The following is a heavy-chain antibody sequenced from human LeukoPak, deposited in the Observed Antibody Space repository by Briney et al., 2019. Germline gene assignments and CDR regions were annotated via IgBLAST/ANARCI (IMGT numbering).Heavy chain of an antibody. Sequence: PGGSLRLSCAASGFTFSSYAMSWVRQAPGKGLEWVSAISGSGGSTYYADSVKGRFTISRDNSKNTLYLQMNSLRAEDTAVYYCANHLSSSSWYFLEDYFDYWGQGTLVTVSS. J-gene: IGHJ4*02. D-gene: IGHD6-13*01. CDR1: GFTFSSYA. V-gene: IGHV3-23*01. CDR2: ISGSGGST. CDR3: ANHLSSSSWYFLEDYFDY.